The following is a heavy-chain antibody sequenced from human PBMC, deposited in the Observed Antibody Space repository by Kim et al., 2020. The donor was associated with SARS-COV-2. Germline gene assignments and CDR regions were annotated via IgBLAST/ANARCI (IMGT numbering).Heavy chain of an antibody. Sequence: SETLSLTCRVSGGSISSGGYAWSWLRQAPGKGPEWIGYIYYSGTSHHNPALSRRVTLSIEGSKNQITLQLRSVTAADTAVYFCARGGASTVTSFWYFDIWGRGTLVSVSS. CDR3: ARGGASTVTSFWYFDI. CDR1: GGSISSGGYA. J-gene: IGHJ2*01. V-gene: IGHV4-30-2*01. D-gene: IGHD4-17*01. CDR2: IYYSGTS.